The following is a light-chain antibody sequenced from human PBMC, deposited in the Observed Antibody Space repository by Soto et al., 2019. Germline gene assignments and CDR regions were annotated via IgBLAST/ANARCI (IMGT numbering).Light chain of an antibody. V-gene: IGKV1-5*03. CDR2: LAS. Sequence: DIQMTQSPSTLSGSVGDRVTITCRASQTISSWLAWYQQKPGKAPKLLIYLASSLESGVPSRFSGSGSGTDFTLTINSLQPEDFATYYCQQSYSLMTFGGGTKVDIK. J-gene: IGKJ4*01. CDR1: QTISSW. CDR3: QQSYSLMT.